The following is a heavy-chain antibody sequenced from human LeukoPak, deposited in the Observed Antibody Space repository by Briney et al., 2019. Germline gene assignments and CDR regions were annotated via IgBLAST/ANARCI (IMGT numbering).Heavy chain of an antibody. D-gene: IGHD2-2*01. CDR3: AKTNLGYCSSTSCYDYYYYMDV. J-gene: IGHJ6*03. CDR2: MNPNSGNT. V-gene: IGHV1-8*01. Sequence: ASVKVSCKASGYTFTSYDINWLRQATGQGLEWMGWMNPNSGNTGYAQKFQGRVTMTRNTSISTAYMELSSLRSEDTAVYYCAKTNLGYCSSTSCYDYYYYMDVWGKGTTVTVSS. CDR1: GYTFTSYD.